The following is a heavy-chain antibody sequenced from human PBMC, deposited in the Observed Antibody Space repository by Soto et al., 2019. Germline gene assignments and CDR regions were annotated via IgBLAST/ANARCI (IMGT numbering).Heavy chain of an antibody. J-gene: IGHJ3*02. Sequence: VCLRLYCAACGFSFSSYAMSWVGQAPGKGLEWVSAISGSGGSTYYADSVKGRFTISRDNSKNTLYLQMNSLRAEDTAVYYCAQDTVKYSTSWYGDAFDIWGQRTMVTVSS. CDR2: ISGSGGST. CDR3: AQDTVKYSTSWYGDAFDI. V-gene: IGHV3-23*01. D-gene: IGHD6-13*01. CDR1: GFSFSSYA.